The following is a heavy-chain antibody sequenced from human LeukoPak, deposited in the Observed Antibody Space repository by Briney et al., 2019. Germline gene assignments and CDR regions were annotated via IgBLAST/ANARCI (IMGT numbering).Heavy chain of an antibody. J-gene: IGHJ5*02. CDR1: GGSISSYY. CDR3: ARAPMVRGVIRMFDP. CDR2: IYYSGST. Sequence: SETLSLTCTVSGGSISSYYWSWIRQPPGKGLEWVGYIYYSGSTNYNPSLKSRVTISVDTSKNQFSLKLSSVTAADTAVYYCARAPMVRGVIRMFDPWGQGTLVTVSS. D-gene: IGHD3-10*01. V-gene: IGHV4-59*01.